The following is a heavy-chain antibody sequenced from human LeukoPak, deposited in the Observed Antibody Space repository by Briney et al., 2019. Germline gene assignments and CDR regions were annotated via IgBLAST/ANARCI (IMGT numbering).Heavy chain of an antibody. J-gene: IGHJ4*02. CDR3: SRDLFHGIDY. CDR2: IRSDGSDT. D-gene: IGHD3-10*02. CDR1: GFTFSDTW. Sequence: PGGSLRLSCAASGFTFSDTWMHWVRQAPGEGLVWVSRIRSDGSDTRYAESVKGRFTISRDNAKNTLYLQMNSLRAEDTAVYYCSRDLFHGIDYWGQGTLVTVSS. V-gene: IGHV3-74*01.